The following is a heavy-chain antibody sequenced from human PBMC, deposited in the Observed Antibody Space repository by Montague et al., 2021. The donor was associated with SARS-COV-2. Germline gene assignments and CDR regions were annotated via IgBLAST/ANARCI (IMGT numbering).Heavy chain of an antibody. Sequence: SLRLSCAASGFSVNRYAMSWVRQAPGKGLEWISYISGAGTTIYYADSVXGRFTISRDNAKNSLYLQMNSLRAEDTAVYYCARDLVVTDGISDYWGQGTLVTVSS. V-gene: IGHV3-48*03. CDR1: GFSVNRYA. CDR3: ARDLVVTDGISDY. CDR2: ISGAGTTI. D-gene: IGHD2-8*02. J-gene: IGHJ4*02.